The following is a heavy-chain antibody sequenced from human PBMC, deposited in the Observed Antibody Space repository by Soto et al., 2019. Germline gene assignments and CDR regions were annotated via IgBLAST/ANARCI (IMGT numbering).Heavy chain of an antibody. CDR2: INPNSGGT. Sequence: GASVKVSCKASGYTFTGYYMHWVRQAPGQGLEWMGWINPNSGGTNYAQKFQGWVTMTRDTSISTAYMELSRLRSDDTAVYYCARDIVANHGYYYMDVWAKGTTVTVSS. V-gene: IGHV1-2*04. CDR3: ARDIVANHGYYYMDV. J-gene: IGHJ6*03. D-gene: IGHD2-21*01. CDR1: GYTFTGYY.